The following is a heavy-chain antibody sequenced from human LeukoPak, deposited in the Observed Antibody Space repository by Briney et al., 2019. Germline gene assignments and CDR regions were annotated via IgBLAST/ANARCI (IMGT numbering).Heavy chain of an antibody. CDR3: ARSIYDSSGSNWFDP. CDR2: MNPNSGNT. Sequence: ASVKVSCKASGYTFTSYDINWVRQAPGQGLEWMGWMNPNSGNTGYAQKFQGRVTMTRNTSISTAYMELSSLRSEDTAVYYCARSIYDSSGSNWFDPWGQGTLVTVSS. V-gene: IGHV1-8*01. CDR1: GYTFTSYD. J-gene: IGHJ5*02. D-gene: IGHD3-22*01.